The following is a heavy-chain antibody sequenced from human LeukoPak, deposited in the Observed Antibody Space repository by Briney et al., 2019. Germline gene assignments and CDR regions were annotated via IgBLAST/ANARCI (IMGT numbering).Heavy chain of an antibody. CDR2: IYYSGST. CDR1: GGSISSYY. CDR3: ARTTEAHSWRTRYYDYYMDV. D-gene: IGHD6-13*01. Sequence: SETLSLTCTVSGGSISSYYWSWIRQPPGKGLEWIGYIYYSGSTNYNPSLKSRVTISVDTSKNQFSLKLSSVTAAATAVYYCARTTEAHSWRTRYYDYYMDVWGKGTTVTVSS. V-gene: IGHV4-59*01. J-gene: IGHJ6*03.